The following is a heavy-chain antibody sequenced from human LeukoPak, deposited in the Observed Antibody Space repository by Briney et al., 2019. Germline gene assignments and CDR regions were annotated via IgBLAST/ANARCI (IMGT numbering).Heavy chain of an antibody. V-gene: IGHV1-18*04. CDR1: GYTFTGYY. D-gene: IGHD4-23*01. CDR3: ARDKAVTTEVTQHFQH. J-gene: IGHJ1*01. Sequence: ASVKVSCKASGYTFTGYYMHWVRQAPGQGLEWMGWISAYNGYTDYAQKFQFRVTMTTDTSTSTAYMELRSLRSDDTAVYYCARDKAVTTEVTQHFQHWGQGTLVTVSS. CDR2: ISAYNGYT.